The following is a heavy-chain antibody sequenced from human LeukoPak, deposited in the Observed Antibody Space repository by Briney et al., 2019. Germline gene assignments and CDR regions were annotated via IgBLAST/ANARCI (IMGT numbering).Heavy chain of an antibody. CDR2: LIPIFGTA. CDR3: ARGGSPSIAAAGTVLQTFDY. J-gene: IGHJ4*02. CDR1: GDTFRSYS. V-gene: IGHV1-69*01. D-gene: IGHD6-13*01. Sequence: SVKVPCKASGDTFRSYSISWVRQPPGQALEWMGGLIPIFGTANYAQKFQVRVTMTADESTSTAYMELSSLRSEDTAVYYCARGGSPSIAAAGTVLQTFDYWGQGTLVTVSS.